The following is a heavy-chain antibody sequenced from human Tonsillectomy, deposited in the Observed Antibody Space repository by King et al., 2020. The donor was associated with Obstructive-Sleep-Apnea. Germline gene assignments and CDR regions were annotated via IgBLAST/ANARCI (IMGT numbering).Heavy chain of an antibody. V-gene: IGHV3-48*04. CDR3: ARDMGSGAFNWFDP. CDR1: GFSFSTYS. Sequence: VQLVESGGGLVQPGGSLRLSCAAAGFSFSTYSMNWVRQAPGKGLEWVSYISGTSSTIYYADSVKGRFTISRDNGKDSLYLQMTSLRAADTAVYYCARDMGSGAFNWFDPWGQGTLVTVSS. D-gene: IGHD1-26*01. J-gene: IGHJ5*02. CDR2: ISGTSSTI.